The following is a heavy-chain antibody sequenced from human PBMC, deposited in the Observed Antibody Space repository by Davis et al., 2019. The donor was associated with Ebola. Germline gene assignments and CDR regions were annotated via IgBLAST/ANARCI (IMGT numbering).Heavy chain of an antibody. J-gene: IGHJ6*02. D-gene: IGHD5-24*01. CDR3: ARGGDGYNYYYYYYGMDV. CDR1: GFTFSSYW. CDR2: INSDGSST. Sequence: PGGSLRLSCAASGFTFSSYWMHWVRQAPGKGLVWVSRINSDGSSTSYADSVKGRFTISRDNAKNTLYLQMNSLRAEDTAVYYCARGGDGYNYYYYYYGMDVWGQGTTVTVSS. V-gene: IGHV3-74*01.